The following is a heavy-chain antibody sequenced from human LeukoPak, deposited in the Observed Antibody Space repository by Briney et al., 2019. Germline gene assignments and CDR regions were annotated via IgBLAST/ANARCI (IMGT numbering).Heavy chain of an antibody. V-gene: IGHV4-59*12. CDR2: IYYSGST. CDR3: ASETGYSYGYSR. J-gene: IGHJ4*02. Sequence: PSETLSLTCTVSDGSISSYFWSWIRQPPGKGLEWIGYIYYSGSTNYNPSLKSRVTISVDTSKNQFFLKLSSVTAADTAVYYCASETGYSYGYSRWGQGTLVTVSS. D-gene: IGHD5-18*01. CDR1: DGSISSYF.